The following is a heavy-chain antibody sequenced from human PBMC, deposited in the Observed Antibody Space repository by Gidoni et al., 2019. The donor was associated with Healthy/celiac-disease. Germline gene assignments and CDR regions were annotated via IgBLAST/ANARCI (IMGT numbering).Heavy chain of an antibody. J-gene: IGHJ4*02. D-gene: IGHD3-16*01. CDR2: INPSGGST. CDR3: ARRGGKGDSDYFDY. Sequence: QVQLVQSGAEVKKPVASVQVSCKASGYTFTSYYMHWVRQSPGQGLEWMGIINPSGGSTSYAKKFQGRVTMTRDTSTSTVYMELSSLRSEDTAVYYCARRGGKGDSDYFDYWGQGTLVTVSS. V-gene: IGHV1-46*01. CDR1: GYTFTSYY.